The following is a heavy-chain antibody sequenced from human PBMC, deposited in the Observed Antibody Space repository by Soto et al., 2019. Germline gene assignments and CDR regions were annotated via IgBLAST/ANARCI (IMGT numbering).Heavy chain of an antibody. D-gene: IGHD3-10*01. V-gene: IGHV3-30*03. CDR2: ISYDGSNK. CDR1: GFTFSSYG. CDR3: ARASMVRGVMWYYYYGMDV. Sequence: GGSLRLSCAASGFTFSSYGMHWVRQAPGKGLEWVAVISYDGSNKYYADSVKGRFTISRDNSKNTLYLQMNSLRAEDTAVYYCARASMVRGVMWYYYYGMDVWGQGTTVTVSS. J-gene: IGHJ6*02.